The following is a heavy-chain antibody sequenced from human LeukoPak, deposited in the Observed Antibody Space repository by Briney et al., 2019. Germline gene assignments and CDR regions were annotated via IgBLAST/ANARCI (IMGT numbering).Heavy chain of an antibody. V-gene: IGHV3-53*01. Sequence: GGSLRLSCAASGFTVSSNHMTWVRQAPGKGPEWVSVASRSADSTYYADSVKGRFTISRDSPKNTLSLQMDSLRAEDTAMYYCAKSRHCSGGSCYLWGSFDLWGRGTLVTVSS. CDR3: AKSRHCSGGSCYLWGSFDL. CDR2: ASRSADST. D-gene: IGHD2-15*01. CDR1: GFTVSSNH. J-gene: IGHJ2*01.